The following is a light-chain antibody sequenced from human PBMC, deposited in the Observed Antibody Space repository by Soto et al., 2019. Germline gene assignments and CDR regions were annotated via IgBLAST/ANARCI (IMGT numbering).Light chain of an antibody. CDR1: QSLLHSDEYNY. CDR3: MQALQTPPWT. V-gene: IGKV2-28*01. Sequence: DIVMTQSPLSLPVTPGEPASISCRSSQSLLHSDEYNYLDWYLQKPGQSPQLLIYLGSNRASGVPDRFSGSGSGTDFILKISRVEAEDVGDYYCMQALQTPPWTFGQGTKVEIK. J-gene: IGKJ1*01. CDR2: LGS.